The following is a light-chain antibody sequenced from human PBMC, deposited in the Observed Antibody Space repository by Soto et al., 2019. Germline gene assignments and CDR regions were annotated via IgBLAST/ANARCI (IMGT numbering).Light chain of an antibody. J-gene: IGKJ5*01. Sequence: EIVMKQSPATLYVSPGESATLSCRASQGIGDTLAWYQHKPGQTPRLLIYGASSRATGIPDRFSGSGSGTDFTLTISRLEPEDFAVHYCQPCGSALPLPFGHVRR. CDR3: QPCGSALPLP. V-gene: IGKV3-20*01. CDR2: GAS. CDR1: QGIGDT.